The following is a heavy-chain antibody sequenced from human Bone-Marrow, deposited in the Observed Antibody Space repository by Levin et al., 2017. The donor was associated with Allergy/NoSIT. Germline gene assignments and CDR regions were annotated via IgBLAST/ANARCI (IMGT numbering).Heavy chain of an antibody. Sequence: GGSLRLSCTASGFTFSNYGMHWVRQAPGKGLEWLIVISHDGTNKYYADSVKGRFTISRDNSKNTLYLHMDSLRADDTAVYYCAKDETAVVGTVDYWGQGTLVTVSS. V-gene: IGHV3-30*18. D-gene: IGHD6-19*01. CDR1: GFTFSNYG. CDR3: AKDETAVVGTVDY. J-gene: IGHJ4*02. CDR2: ISHDGTNK.